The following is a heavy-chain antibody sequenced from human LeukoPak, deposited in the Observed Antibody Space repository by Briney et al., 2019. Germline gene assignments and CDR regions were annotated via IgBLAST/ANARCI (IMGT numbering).Heavy chain of an antibody. CDR2: IYYSGSS. CDR1: GGSISNYY. D-gene: IGHD3-3*01. Sequence: SETLSLTCTVSGGSISNYYWSWIRQPPGKGLEWIGYIYYSGSSGYNPSLKSRVTISLDTSKNQFSLRLSSLTAADTAVYYCARDYDFWSGSVFDPWGQGTLVTVSS. J-gene: IGHJ5*02. CDR3: ARDYDFWSGSVFDP. V-gene: IGHV4-59*01.